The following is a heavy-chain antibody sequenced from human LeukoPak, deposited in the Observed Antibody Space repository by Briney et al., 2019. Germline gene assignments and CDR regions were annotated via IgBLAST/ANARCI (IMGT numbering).Heavy chain of an antibody. D-gene: IGHD3-9*01. Sequence: GGSLRLSCAASGFTFSDYNMNWVRQAPGKGLEWVSYISNGGSTIHHADSVKGRFTIPRDNAKKTLYLQMNSLRAEDTAVYYCARSIGLTGGGVDVWGQGTTVTVSS. J-gene: IGHJ6*02. CDR2: ISNGGSTI. V-gene: IGHV3-11*01. CDR1: GFTFSDYN. CDR3: ARSIGLTGGGVDV.